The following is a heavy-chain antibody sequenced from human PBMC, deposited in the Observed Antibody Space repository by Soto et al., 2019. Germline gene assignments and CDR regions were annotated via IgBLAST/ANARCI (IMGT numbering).Heavy chain of an antibody. D-gene: IGHD6-13*01. V-gene: IGHV4-34*01. CDR3: ARVSSSRSGVDD. CDR1: GGSFSGYY. J-gene: IGHJ4*02. Sequence: LETLSLTCAVYGGSFSGYYWSWIRQPPGKGLEWIGEINHSGSTNYNPSLKSRVTISVDTSKNQFSLKLSSVTAADTAVYYCARVSSSRSGVDDWGQGTLVTVSS. CDR2: INHSGST.